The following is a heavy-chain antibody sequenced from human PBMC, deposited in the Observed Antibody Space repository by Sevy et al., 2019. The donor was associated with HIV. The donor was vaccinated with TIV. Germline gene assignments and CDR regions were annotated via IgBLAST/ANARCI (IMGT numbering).Heavy chain of an antibody. CDR1: GFTVSSNY. V-gene: IGHV3-53*01. CDR3: AREEGQAGEYYYYGMDV. Sequence: GGSLRLSCAASGFTVSSNYMSWVRQAPGKGLEWVSVIYSGGSTYYADSVKGRFTISRDNSKNTLYLQMNSLRAEDTAVYYCAREEGQAGEYYYYGMDVWGQGTTVTVSS. CDR2: IYSGGST. J-gene: IGHJ6*02. D-gene: IGHD7-27*01.